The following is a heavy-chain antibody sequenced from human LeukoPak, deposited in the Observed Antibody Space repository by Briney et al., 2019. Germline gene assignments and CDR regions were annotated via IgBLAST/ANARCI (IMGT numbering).Heavy chain of an antibody. CDR1: GGSFSGYY. Sequence: SETLSLTCAVYGGSFSGYYWSWIRQPPGKGLEWIGEINHSGSTNYNPSLKSRVTISVDTSKNQFSLKLSSVTAADTAVYYCARNYYYDSSGSITEGGMDVRGQGTTVTVSS. J-gene: IGHJ6*02. CDR2: INHSGST. V-gene: IGHV4-34*01. CDR3: ARNYYYDSSGSITEGGMDV. D-gene: IGHD3-22*01.